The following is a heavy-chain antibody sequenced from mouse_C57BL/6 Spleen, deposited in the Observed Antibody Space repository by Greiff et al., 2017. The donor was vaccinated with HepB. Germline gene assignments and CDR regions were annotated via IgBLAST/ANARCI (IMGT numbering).Heavy chain of an antibody. J-gene: IGHJ2*01. D-gene: IGHD1-1*01. CDR2: IDPSDSYT. CDR3: ARGGSSAPFDY. V-gene: IGHV1-69*01. CDR1: GYTFTSYW. Sequence: VQLQQPGAELVMPGASVKLSCKASGYTFTSYWMHWVKQRPGQGLEWIGEIDPSDSYTNYNQKFKGKSTLTVDKSSSTAYMQLSSLTSEDSAVYYCARGGSSAPFDYWGQGTTLTVSS.